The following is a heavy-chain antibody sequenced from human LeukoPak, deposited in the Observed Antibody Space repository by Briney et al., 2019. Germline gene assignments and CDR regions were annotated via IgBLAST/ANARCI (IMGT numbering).Heavy chain of an antibody. CDR1: GFTFSSYG. Sequence: PGGSLRLSCAASGFTFSSYGMHWVRQAPGKGLEWVAVIWYDGSNKYYADSVKGRFTISRDNSKNTLYLQMNSLRAEDTAVYYCARDLGSERGWLVRYYYYGMDVWGQGTTVTVSS. CDR2: IWYDGSNK. D-gene: IGHD6-19*01. V-gene: IGHV3-33*01. CDR3: ARDLGSERGWLVRYYYYGMDV. J-gene: IGHJ6*02.